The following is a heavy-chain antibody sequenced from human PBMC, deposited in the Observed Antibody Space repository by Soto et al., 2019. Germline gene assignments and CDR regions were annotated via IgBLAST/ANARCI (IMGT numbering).Heavy chain of an antibody. CDR2: SYCSGST. V-gene: IGHV4-59*13. Sequence: SVTLALTCTVSGGSISSDNWGWMRQPQGQGLWWVGYSYCSGSTHYNPSLKSRVTISVDTYKNQFSLKLSSVTAADTAVYYCARDPRRYDGYYFDYWGQGALVTVSS. J-gene: IGHJ4*02. CDR3: ARDPRRYDGYYFDY. CDR1: GGSISSDN. D-gene: IGHD5-12*01.